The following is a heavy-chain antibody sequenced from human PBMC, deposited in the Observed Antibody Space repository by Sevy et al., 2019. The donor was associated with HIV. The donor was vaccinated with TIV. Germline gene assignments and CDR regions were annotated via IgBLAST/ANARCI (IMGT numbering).Heavy chain of an antibody. J-gene: IGHJ6*02. CDR1: GFTFSSYW. D-gene: IGHD2-2*01. CDR3: AKSRTSFRGMDV. V-gene: IGHV3-7*03. Sequence: GGSLRLSCAASGFTFSSYWMTWVRQAPGKGLEWVANIKGDGSERYYVDSVRGRFTISRDNAKNSLYLQMNSLRTEDTALYYCAKSRTSFRGMDVWGQGTTVTVSS. CDR2: IKGDGSER.